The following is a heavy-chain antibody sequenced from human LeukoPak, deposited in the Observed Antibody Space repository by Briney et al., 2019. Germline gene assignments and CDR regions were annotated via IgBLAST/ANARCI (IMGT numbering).Heavy chain of an antibody. J-gene: IGHJ4*02. Sequence: ASVKVSCKASGYTFTGYYMHWVRQAPAQGLEWMGWINPNSGGTNYAQKFQGRVTMTRDTSISTAYMELSRLRSDDTAVYYCARVLVRMAVAGGVGYWGQGTLVTVSS. CDR1: GYTFTGYY. V-gene: IGHV1-2*02. CDR3: ARVLVRMAVAGGVGY. CDR2: INPNSGGT. D-gene: IGHD6-19*01.